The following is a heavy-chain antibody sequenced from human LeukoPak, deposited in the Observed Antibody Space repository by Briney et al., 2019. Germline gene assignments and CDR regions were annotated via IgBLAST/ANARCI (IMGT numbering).Heavy chain of an antibody. V-gene: IGHV5-51*01. CDR1: GYSFTSYW. Sequence: GESLKISCKGSGYSFTSYWIGWVRQMPGKGLEWMGIIYPGDSDTRYSPSFQGQVTISADQSIRTAYLQWSSLKASDPAMYYCARLFIVRGVIGFWLDAWRQGTLATVSS. D-gene: IGHD3-10*01. CDR3: ARLFIVRGVIGFWLDA. J-gene: IGHJ5*02. CDR2: IYPGDSDT.